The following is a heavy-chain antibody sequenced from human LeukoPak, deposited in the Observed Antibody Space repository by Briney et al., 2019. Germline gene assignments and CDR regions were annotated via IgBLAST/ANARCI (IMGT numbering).Heavy chain of an antibody. CDR3: AKDRVVAAGAFDI. Sequence: GGSLRLSCAASAFTFSRYAMSWVRQPPGKGLEWVSSISGSGGTTYYADSVKGRFTISRDNSKNTLYLQMNSLRAEEAAVYYCAKDRVVAAGAFDIWGQGTMVTVSS. CDR1: AFTFSRYA. J-gene: IGHJ3*02. V-gene: IGHV3-23*01. CDR2: ISGSGGTT. D-gene: IGHD2-15*01.